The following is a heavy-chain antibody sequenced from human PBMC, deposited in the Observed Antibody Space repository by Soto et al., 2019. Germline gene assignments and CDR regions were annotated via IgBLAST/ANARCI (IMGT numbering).Heavy chain of an antibody. CDR3: ARMEMYDFWSGYLYYGMDV. Sequence: GGSLRLSCAASGFTFSSYGMHWVRQAPGKGLEWVAVIWYDGSNKYYADSVKGRFTISRDNSKNTLYLQMNSLRAEDTAVYYCARMEMYDFWSGYLYYGMDVWGQGTTVTVFS. CDR1: GFTFSSYG. V-gene: IGHV3-33*01. D-gene: IGHD3-3*01. CDR2: IWYDGSNK. J-gene: IGHJ6*02.